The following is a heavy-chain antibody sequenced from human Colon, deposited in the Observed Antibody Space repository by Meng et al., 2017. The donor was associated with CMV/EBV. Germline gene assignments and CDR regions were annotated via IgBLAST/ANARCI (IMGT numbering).Heavy chain of an antibody. D-gene: IGHD4-17*01. CDR1: GVTLRAYS. Sequence: AYGVTLRAYSMNWVRQAPGKGLEWVSSISSGSDYIYYTDSVKGRFTISRDNAKNSLYLQMNSLRADDTAVYYCARAVTTVTTWFDPWGQGTLVTVSS. J-gene: IGHJ5*02. CDR2: ISSGSDYI. V-gene: IGHV3-21*01. CDR3: ARAVTTVTTWFDP.